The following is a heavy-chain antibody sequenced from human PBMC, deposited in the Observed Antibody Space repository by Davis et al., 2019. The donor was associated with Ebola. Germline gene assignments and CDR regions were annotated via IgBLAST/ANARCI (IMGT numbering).Heavy chain of an antibody. V-gene: IGHV3-7*04. Sequence: PGGSLRLSCAASGFIFNSYWMSWARQAPGKGLEWVANIKHDGSETYYVDSVKGRFTISRDNAKNSLYLQMNSLRAEDTAVYYCARGITVVRGVRMLYDYWGQGTLVTVSS. CDR3: ARGITVVRGVRMLYDY. J-gene: IGHJ4*02. D-gene: IGHD3-10*01. CDR1: GFIFNSYW. CDR2: IKHDGSET.